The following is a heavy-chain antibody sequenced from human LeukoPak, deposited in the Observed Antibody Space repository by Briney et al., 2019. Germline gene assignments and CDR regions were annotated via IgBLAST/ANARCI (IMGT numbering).Heavy chain of an antibody. CDR3: ATGMYSSGWYGDY. Sequence: APVKVSCKVSGYTLTELSMHWVRQAPGKGLEWMGGFDPEDGETIYAQKFQGRVTMTEDTSTDTAYMELSSLRSEDTAVYYCATGMYSSGWYGDYWGQGTLVTVSS. CDR1: GYTLTELS. D-gene: IGHD6-19*01. V-gene: IGHV1-24*01. J-gene: IGHJ4*02. CDR2: FDPEDGET.